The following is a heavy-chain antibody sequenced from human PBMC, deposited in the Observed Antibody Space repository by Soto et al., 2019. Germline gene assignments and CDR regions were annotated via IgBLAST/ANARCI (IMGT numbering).Heavy chain of an antibody. CDR1: GFTFSSYS. CDR3: ARDHESIAAALGVGYFDY. J-gene: IGHJ4*02. V-gene: IGHV3-21*01. CDR2: ISSSSSYI. D-gene: IGHD6-13*01. Sequence: KAGGSLRLSCAASGFTFSSYSMNWVRQAPGKGLEWVSSISSSSSYIYYADSVKGRFTISRDNAKNSLYLQMNSLRAEDTAVYYCARDHESIAAALGVGYFDYWGQGTLVTVSS.